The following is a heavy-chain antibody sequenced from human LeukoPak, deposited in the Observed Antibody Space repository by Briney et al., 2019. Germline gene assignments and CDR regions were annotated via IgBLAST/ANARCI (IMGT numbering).Heavy chain of an antibody. V-gene: IGHV1-69*05. J-gene: IGHJ4*02. CDR2: IIPIFGTA. Sequence: SVKVSCKASGGTFSSYAISWVRQAPGQGLEWMGRIIPIFGTANYAQKFQGRVTITTDESTSTAYMELSSLRSEDTAVYYCTTSPYITMIVVGPFDYWGQGTLVTVSS. CDR3: TTSPYITMIVVGPFDY. CDR1: GGTFSSYA. D-gene: IGHD3-22*01.